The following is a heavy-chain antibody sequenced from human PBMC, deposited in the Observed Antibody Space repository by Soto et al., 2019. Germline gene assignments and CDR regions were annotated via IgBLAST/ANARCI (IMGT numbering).Heavy chain of an antibody. J-gene: IGHJ6*02. CDR2: ISAYNGNT. V-gene: IGHV1-18*01. CDR1: GYTFTSYG. CDR3: ARDRGGRGPARVASYYYYGMDV. D-gene: IGHD1-26*01. Sequence: GASVKVSCKSSGYTFTSYGISWVRQAPGQGLEWMGWISAYNGNTNYAQKLQGRVTMTTDTSTSTAYMELRSLRSDDTAVYYCARDRGGRGPARVASYYYYGMDVWGQGTTVTVSS.